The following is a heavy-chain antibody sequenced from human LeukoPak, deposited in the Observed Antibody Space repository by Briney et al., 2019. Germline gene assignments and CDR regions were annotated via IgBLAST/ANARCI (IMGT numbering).Heavy chain of an antibody. V-gene: IGHV3-21*01. J-gene: IGHJ4*02. CDR2: ITSGGDYI. CDR3: ARGHYDVLAASYKWTPDY. D-gene: IGHD3-9*01. Sequence: PGGSLRLSCAASGFTFNTFNMNWVRQAPGKGLEWVSSITSGGDYIYYADSVKGRFTTSRDNAKNSLSLQLNSLRVGDTAVYYCARGHYDVLAASYKWTPDYWGQGTLVTVSS. CDR1: GFTFNTFN.